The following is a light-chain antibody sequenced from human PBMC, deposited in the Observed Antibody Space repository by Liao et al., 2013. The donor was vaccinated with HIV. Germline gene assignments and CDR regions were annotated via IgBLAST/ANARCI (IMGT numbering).Light chain of an antibody. J-gene: IGLJ1*01. CDR3: QAWDSSTAFV. Sequence: SYVLTQPPSVSVAPGQTARITCEGNDIGSKSVHWYQQKPGQAPVLVIYQDSKRPSGIPERFSGSNSGNTATLTISGTQAMDEADYYCQAWDSSTAFVFGTGTKVTVL. CDR1: DIGSKS. CDR2: QDS. V-gene: IGLV3-21*01.